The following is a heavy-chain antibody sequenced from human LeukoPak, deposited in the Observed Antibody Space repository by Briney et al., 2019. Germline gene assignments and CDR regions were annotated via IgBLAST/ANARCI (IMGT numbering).Heavy chain of an antibody. CDR3: ARDGSGSYYVPYDYYYYGMDV. V-gene: IGHV3-21*01. CDR2: ISSSSSYI. D-gene: IGHD3-10*01. CDR1: GFTFSSYS. J-gene: IGHJ6*02. Sequence: TGGSLRLSCAASGFTFSSYSMNWVRHAPGKGLEWVSSISSSSSYIYYADSVKGRFTISRDNAKNSLYLQMNSLRAEDTAVYYCARDGSGSYYVPYDYYYYGMDVWGQGTTVTVSS.